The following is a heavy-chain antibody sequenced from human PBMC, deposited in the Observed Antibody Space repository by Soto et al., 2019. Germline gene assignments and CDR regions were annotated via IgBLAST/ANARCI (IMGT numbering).Heavy chain of an antibody. J-gene: IGHJ4*02. Sequence: GASVEVSCQASGGTFSSYTISWVRQAPGQGLEWMGWISAYNGNTNYAQKLQGRVTMTTDTSTSTAYMELRSLRSDDTAVYYCARDVVVVTAIPGYWGQGTLVTVSS. CDR1: GGTFSSYT. D-gene: IGHD2-21*02. V-gene: IGHV1-18*01. CDR3: ARDVVVVTAIPGY. CDR2: ISAYNGNT.